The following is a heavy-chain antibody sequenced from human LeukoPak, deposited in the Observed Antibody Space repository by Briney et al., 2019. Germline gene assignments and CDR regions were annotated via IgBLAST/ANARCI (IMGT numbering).Heavy chain of an antibody. CDR2: IYYSGST. CDR3: ARDVNCSGNSCYDS. J-gene: IGHJ4*02. V-gene: IGHV4-59*01. CDR1: GGSISTYY. D-gene: IGHD2-15*01. Sequence: PSETLSLTCTVSGGSISTYYWSWIRQSPGKGLEWIGYIYYSGSTNYNPSLKSRVTISLDMSKNQFSLKLSSVTAADTAIYYCARDVNCSGNSCYDSWGQGTLVTVSS.